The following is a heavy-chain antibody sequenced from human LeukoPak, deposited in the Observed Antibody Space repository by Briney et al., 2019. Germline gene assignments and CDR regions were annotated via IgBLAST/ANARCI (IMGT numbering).Heavy chain of an antibody. Sequence: GASVKVSCKASGGTFSSYAISWVRQAPGQGLEWMEGIIPIFGTANYAQKFQGRVTITADESTSTAYMELSSLRSEDTAVYYCARVYRGDFWSGYYDYWGQGTLVTVSS. CDR1: GGTFSSYA. V-gene: IGHV1-69*13. CDR2: IIPIFGTA. CDR3: ARVYRGDFWSGYYDY. J-gene: IGHJ4*02. D-gene: IGHD3-3*01.